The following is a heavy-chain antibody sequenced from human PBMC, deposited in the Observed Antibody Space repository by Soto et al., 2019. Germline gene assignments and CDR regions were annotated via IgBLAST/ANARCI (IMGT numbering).Heavy chain of an antibody. Sequence: QVQLVQSGAEVKKPGSSVKVSCKAPGGTFSSYAISWVRQAPGQGLEWMGGIIPIFGTANYAQKFQGRVTITADESTSTAYMELSSLRSEDTAVYYCARDSTYYYDSSGYYYLDYWGQGTLVTVSS. J-gene: IGHJ4*02. CDR1: GGTFSSYA. CDR3: ARDSTYYYDSSGYYYLDY. D-gene: IGHD3-22*01. CDR2: IIPIFGTA. V-gene: IGHV1-69*01.